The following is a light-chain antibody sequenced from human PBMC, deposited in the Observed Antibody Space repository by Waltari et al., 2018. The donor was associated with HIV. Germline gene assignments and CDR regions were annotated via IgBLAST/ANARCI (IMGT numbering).Light chain of an antibody. CDR2: DVP. CDR1: SSHVGAYNY. J-gene: IGLJ2*01. Sequence: QSALTQPPSASGSPGQSVTSPCTGTSSHVGAYNYVSWFQQHPGKAPKLMIYDVPMRPSGVPDRFSGSQSGNTASLTVSGLQAEDEADYYCASHAGSKDVFGGGTRLTVL. CDR3: ASHAGSKDV. V-gene: IGLV2-8*01.